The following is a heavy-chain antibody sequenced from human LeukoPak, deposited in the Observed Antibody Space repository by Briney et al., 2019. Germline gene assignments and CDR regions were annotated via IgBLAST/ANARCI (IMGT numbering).Heavy chain of an antibody. D-gene: IGHD6-13*01. CDR1: GFTVSSNY. V-gene: IGHV3-66*02. CDR3: ARGDELAAADY. J-gene: IGHJ4*02. CDR2: IYSGGST. Sequence: AGGSLRLSCAAPGFTVSSNYMSWVRQAPGKGLEWVSVIYSGGSTYYADSVKGRFTISRDNSKNTLYLQMNSLRAEDTAVYYCARGDELAAADYWGQGTLVTVSS.